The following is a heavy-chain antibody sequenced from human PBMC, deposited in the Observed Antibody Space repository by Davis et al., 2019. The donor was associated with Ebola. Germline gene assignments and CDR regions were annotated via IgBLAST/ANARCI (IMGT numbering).Heavy chain of an antibody. CDR2: IYYRGNT. D-gene: IGHD7-27*01. CDR1: GGSISSYY. Sequence: PSETLSLTCTVSGGSISSYYWSWIRQPPGKGLEWIGNIYYRGNTYYNPSLSSRVTISVDTSNNQFSLRLSSVTAADTAVYFCARDASQNWGNFDSWGQGALVTVSS. V-gene: IGHV4-59*12. J-gene: IGHJ4*02. CDR3: ARDASQNWGNFDS.